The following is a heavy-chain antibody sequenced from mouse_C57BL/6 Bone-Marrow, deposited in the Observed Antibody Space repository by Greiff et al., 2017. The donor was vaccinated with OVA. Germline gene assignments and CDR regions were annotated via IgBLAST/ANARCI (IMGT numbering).Heavy chain of an antibody. CDR2: ISSGGSYT. V-gene: IGHV5-6*01. CDR1: GFTFSSYG. Sequence: EVQLVESGGDLVKPGGSLKLSCAASGFTFSSYGMSWVRQTPDKRLGWVATISSGGSYTYYPDSVKGRYTISRDNAKNNLSLQMSSLKSEDTAMYYCARHTFYYGSSYWYVDVWGTGTTVTVSS. CDR3: ARHTFYYGSSYWYVDV. D-gene: IGHD1-1*01. J-gene: IGHJ1*03.